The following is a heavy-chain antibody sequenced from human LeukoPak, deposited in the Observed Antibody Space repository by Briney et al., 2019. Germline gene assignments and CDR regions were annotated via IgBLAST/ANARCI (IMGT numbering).Heavy chain of an antibody. J-gene: IGHJ3*02. CDR1: GFTFSSYW. CDR3: AKAKITLIVVANPNSGALDI. Sequence: GGSLRLSFAASGFTFSSYWMHWVRQAPGKGLVWVSRINSDGSSTSYADSVKGRFTISRDNAKNTLYLQMNSLRAEDTALYYCAKAKITLIVVANPNSGALDIWGQGTMVTVSS. D-gene: IGHD3-22*01. V-gene: IGHV3-74*01. CDR2: INSDGSST.